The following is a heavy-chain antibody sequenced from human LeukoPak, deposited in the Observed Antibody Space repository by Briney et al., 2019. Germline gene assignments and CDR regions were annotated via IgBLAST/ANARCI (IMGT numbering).Heavy chain of an antibody. Sequence: GGSLRLSCAASGFTFGTYTMNWVRQAPGKGLEWVSSISGSTKYIYYADSLKGRFTISRDNAKNSLYLEMNSLRAEDTAVYYCARDRASSWPFDYWGQGTLVTVSS. D-gene: IGHD6-13*01. V-gene: IGHV3-21*01. CDR1: GFTFGTYT. CDR2: ISGSTKYI. J-gene: IGHJ4*02. CDR3: ARDRASSWPFDY.